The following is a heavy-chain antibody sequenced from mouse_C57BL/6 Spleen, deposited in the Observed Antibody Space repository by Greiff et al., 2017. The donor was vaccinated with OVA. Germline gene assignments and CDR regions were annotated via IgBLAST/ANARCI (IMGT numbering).Heavy chain of an antibody. CDR1: GYTFTSYW. J-gene: IGHJ1*03. CDR2: IDPSDSYT. Sequence: VQLQQSGAELVKPGASVKLSCKASGYTFTSYWMQWVKQRPGQGLEWIGEIDPSDSYTNYNQKFKGKATLTVDTSSSTAYMQLSSLTSEDSAVYYCARYGIHYYGSSTGYFDVWGTGTTVTVSS. D-gene: IGHD1-1*01. V-gene: IGHV1-50*01. CDR3: ARYGIHYYGSSTGYFDV.